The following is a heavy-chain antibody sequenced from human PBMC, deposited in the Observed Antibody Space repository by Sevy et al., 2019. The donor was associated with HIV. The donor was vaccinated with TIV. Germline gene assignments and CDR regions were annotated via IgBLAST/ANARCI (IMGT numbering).Heavy chain of an antibody. CDR2: FDPEDGET. CDR1: GYTLTELS. J-gene: IGHJ3*02. Sequence: ASVKVSCKVSGYTLTELSMHWVRQAPGKGLEWMGGFDPEDGETIYAQKFQGRVTMTEDTSTDTAYMELSSLRSEDTAVYYCATAPARTVVAEDAFDIWGQGTMVTVSS. D-gene: IGHD3-22*01. V-gene: IGHV1-24*01. CDR3: ATAPARTVVAEDAFDI.